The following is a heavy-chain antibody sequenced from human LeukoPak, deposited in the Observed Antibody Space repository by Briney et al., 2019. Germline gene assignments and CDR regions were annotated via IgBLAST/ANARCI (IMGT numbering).Heavy chain of an antibody. Sequence: PGGSLILSCAASGFTFSSYAMSWVRQAPGKGLEWVSVISGSGTSTYYADSVEGRFTISRDNSKNTLYLQMNSLRAEDTAVYYCAKEIYGDSTGGRFQHWGQGTLVSVSS. D-gene: IGHD4-17*01. CDR1: GFTFSSYA. CDR2: ISGSGTST. J-gene: IGHJ1*01. CDR3: AKEIYGDSTGGRFQH. V-gene: IGHV3-23*01.